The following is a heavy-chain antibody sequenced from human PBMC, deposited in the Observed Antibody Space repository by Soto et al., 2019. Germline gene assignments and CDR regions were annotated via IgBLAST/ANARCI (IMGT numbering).Heavy chain of an antibody. D-gene: IGHD2-2*02. CDR2: INPFKGDT. V-gene: IGHV1-18*01. Sequence: ASVKVSCKASGYTFSTYGITWVRQAPGQGLDWMVWINPFKGDTNSAARFQDRVTMTTDTSTRTAYMELRSLRPDDTAVYYCARVKVPAAILGAFVLWGQGTLVTVSS. J-gene: IGHJ3*01. CDR3: ARVKVPAAILGAFVL. CDR1: GYTFSTYG.